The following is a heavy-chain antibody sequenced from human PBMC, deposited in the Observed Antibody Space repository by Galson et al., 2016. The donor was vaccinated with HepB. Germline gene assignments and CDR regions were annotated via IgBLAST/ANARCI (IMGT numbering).Heavy chain of an antibody. CDR2: IYYSGST. J-gene: IGHJ2*01. Sequence: LSLTCTVSGGSISSSDYKWGWVRQPPGKGLEWIGNIYYSGSTYYNPSLKSRVTISVDASKSQFSLKLNSVIAADTAVYFCARHVGYYYSYWYFDLWGRGTLLTVSS. D-gene: IGHD3-22*01. CDR1: GGSISSSDYK. V-gene: IGHV4-39*01. CDR3: ARHVGYYYSYWYFDL.